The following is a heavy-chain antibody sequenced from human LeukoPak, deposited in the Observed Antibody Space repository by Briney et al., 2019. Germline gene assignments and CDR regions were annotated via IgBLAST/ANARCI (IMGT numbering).Heavy chain of an antibody. J-gene: IGHJ2*01. Sequence: SQTLSLTCTVSGGSISGGSYYWSWIRQPPGKGLEWIGEINHSGSTNYSPSLKSRVTISVDTSKNQFSLKLSSVTAADTAVYYCARGRDYYDSSGYYWYFDLWGRGTLVTVSS. CDR2: INHSGST. D-gene: IGHD3-22*01. V-gene: IGHV4-34*01. CDR3: ARGRDYYDSSGYYWYFDL. CDR1: GGSISGGSYY.